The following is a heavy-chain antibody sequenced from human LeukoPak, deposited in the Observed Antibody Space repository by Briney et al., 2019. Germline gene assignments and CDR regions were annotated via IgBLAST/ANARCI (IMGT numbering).Heavy chain of an antibody. CDR1: GFTFTNYG. V-gene: IGHV1-18*01. J-gene: IGHJ5*02. Sequence: ASVKVSCKASGFTFTNYGISWVRQAPGQGLEWMGWISAYNGDTNYAQRLQGRVTMTTDTSTSTAYMELRSLRSDDTAVYYCARDPSNSSGWMTWFDPWGQGTLVTVSS. CDR3: ARDPSNSSGWMTWFDP. D-gene: IGHD6-19*01. CDR2: ISAYNGDT.